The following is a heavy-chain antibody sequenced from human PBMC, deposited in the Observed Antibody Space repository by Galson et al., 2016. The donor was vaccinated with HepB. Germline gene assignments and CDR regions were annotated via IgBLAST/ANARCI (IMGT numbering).Heavy chain of an antibody. J-gene: IGHJ6*02. CDR1: GFSLSTRGVD. CDR3: ARAYCGGDCLSYNILYQYGLDV. Sequence: PALVKPTQTLTLPCTFSGFSLSTRGVDVGWIRQPPGEALEWLTLIYWDDDKRYNPSLKSRLTVTKDTSKSQVVLTMTNVDPVDTATYYCARAYCGGDCLSYNILYQYGLDVWGQGTTVTVSS. D-gene: IGHD2-21*01. CDR2: IYWDDDK. V-gene: IGHV2-5*02.